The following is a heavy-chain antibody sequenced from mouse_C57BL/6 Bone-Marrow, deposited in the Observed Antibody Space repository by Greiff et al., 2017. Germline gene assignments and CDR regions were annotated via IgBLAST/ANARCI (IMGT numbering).Heavy chain of an antibody. CDR2: IYPGDGDT. Sequence: QVQLQQSGPELVKPGASVKISCKASGYAFSSSWMNWVKQRPGKGLERIGRIYPGDGDTNYNGKFKGKATLTADKSSSTAYMQLSSLTSEDSAVYFCASEGLTGPWFAYWGQGTLVTVSA. J-gene: IGHJ3*01. V-gene: IGHV1-82*01. CDR3: ASEGLTGPWFAY. CDR1: GYAFSSSW. D-gene: IGHD4-1*01.